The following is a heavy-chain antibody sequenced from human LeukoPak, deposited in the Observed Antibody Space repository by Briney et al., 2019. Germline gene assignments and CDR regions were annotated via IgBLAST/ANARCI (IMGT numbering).Heavy chain of an antibody. CDR2: LNGGGTT. V-gene: IGHV3-23*01. CDR3: AKKGDYDISGYYPLDY. J-gene: IGHJ4*02. CDR1: GFNFKIYG. D-gene: IGHD3-22*01. Sequence: LTGGSLRLSCAASGFNFKIYGMTWVRQAPGKGLEWVSALNGGGTTYYADSVKGRFTISRDTSTNTLYLQMNSLRAEDTAVYYCAKKGDYDISGYYPLDYWGQGTLVTVSS.